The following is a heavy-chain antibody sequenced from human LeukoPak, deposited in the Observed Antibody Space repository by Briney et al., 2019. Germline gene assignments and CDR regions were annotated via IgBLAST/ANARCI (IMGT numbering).Heavy chain of an antibody. CDR3: AKDPLYYYDSSGRFDY. CDR2: ISGSGGST. Sequence: GGSLRLSCAASGFTFDDYAMHWVRQAPGKGLEWVSAISGSGGSTYYADSVKGRFTISRDNSKNTLYLQMNSLRAEDTAVYYCAKDPLYYYDSSGRFDYWGQGTLVTVSS. D-gene: IGHD3-22*01. V-gene: IGHV3-23*01. J-gene: IGHJ4*02. CDR1: GFTFDDYA.